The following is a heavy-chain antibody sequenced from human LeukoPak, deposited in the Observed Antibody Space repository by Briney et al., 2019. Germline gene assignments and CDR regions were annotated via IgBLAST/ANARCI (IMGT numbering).Heavy chain of an antibody. CDR2: ISHDGGNK. D-gene: IGHD2-15*01. J-gene: IGHJ4*02. Sequence: GGSLRLSCAASGFTFSNSWMTWVRQAPGKGLEWVASISHDGGNKQYAESIKGRLTVSRDNVKNSLYLEINSLRADDTAIYYCAKDDSNNYYEYWGQGTLVTVSA. CDR1: GFTFSNSW. CDR3: AKDDSNNYYEY. V-gene: IGHV3-7*01.